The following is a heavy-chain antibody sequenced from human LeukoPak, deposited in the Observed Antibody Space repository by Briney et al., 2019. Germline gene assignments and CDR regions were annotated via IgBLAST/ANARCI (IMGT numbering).Heavy chain of an antibody. CDR2: INSDGSST. J-gene: IGHJ4*02. CDR3: AKGSGYDTDFDY. Sequence: GGSLRLSCAASGFTFSSYWMHWVRQAPGKGLVWVSRINSDGSSTSYADSVKGRFTISRDNSKNTLYLQMNSLRAEDTAVYYCAKGSGYDTDFDYWGQGTLVSVSS. CDR1: GFTFSSYW. V-gene: IGHV3-74*01. D-gene: IGHD5-12*01.